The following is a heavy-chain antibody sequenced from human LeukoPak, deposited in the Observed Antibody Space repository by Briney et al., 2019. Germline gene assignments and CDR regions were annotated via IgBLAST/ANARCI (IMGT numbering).Heavy chain of an antibody. CDR2: INHSGST. V-gene: IGHV4-34*01. CDR3: ARGRYSLY. CDR1: GGSFSGYY. D-gene: IGHD2-21*01. J-gene: IGHJ4*02. Sequence: SETLSLTCAVYGGSFSGYYLNWIRQPPGKGLEWIGEINHSGSTNYNPSLKSRLTISVDTSKNQFSLNLSSVTAADTAVYYCARGRYSLYWGQGTLVTVSS.